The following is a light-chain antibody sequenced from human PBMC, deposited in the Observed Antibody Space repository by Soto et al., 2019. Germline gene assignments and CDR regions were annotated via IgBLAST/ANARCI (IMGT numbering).Light chain of an antibody. V-gene: IGKV4-1*01. J-gene: IGKJ4*02. CDR3: QQYYAAPRT. CDR2: WAS. Sequence: DIVMTQSPDSLAVSLGERATINCKSSQRILHSSNKKNSLAWYRQKPGQPPELLIYWASTRESGVPDRFSGSGSGTDFTLTISSLQAEDVAVYYCQQYYAAPRTFGRGTKVEIK. CDR1: QRILHSSNKKNS.